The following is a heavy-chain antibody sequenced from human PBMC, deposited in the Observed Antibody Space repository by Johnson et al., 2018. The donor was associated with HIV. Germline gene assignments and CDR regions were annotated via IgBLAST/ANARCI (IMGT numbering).Heavy chain of an antibody. J-gene: IGHJ3*02. CDR1: GFSFTTYA. CDR2: ISGGGGNT. V-gene: IGHV3-NL1*01. Sequence: QVQLVESGGGVVQPGGSLRLSCAASGFSFTTYAMHWVRQAPGKGLEWVSVISGGGGNTYYADSVKGRFTISRDNSKNTLYLQMNSLRAEDTAVYYCARDSLAHDAFDIWGQGTMVTVSS. CDR3: ARDSLAHDAFDI.